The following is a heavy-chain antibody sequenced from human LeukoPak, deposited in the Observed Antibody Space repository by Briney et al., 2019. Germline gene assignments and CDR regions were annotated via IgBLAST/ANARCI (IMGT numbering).Heavy chain of an antibody. CDR2: ISGSGGST. Sequence: GGSLRLSCAASGFTFTTYGMHWVRQAPGKGLEWVSAISGSGGSTYYADSVKGRFTISRDNSKNTLYLQMNSLRAEDTAVYYCAKDRRVWTFWGQGTMVTVSS. CDR1: GFTFTTYG. D-gene: IGHD3/OR15-3a*01. J-gene: IGHJ3*01. CDR3: AKDRRVWTF. V-gene: IGHV3-23*01.